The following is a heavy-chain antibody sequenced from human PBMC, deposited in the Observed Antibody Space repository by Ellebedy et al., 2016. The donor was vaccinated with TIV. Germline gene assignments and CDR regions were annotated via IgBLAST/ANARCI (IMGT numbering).Heavy chain of an antibody. D-gene: IGHD5-18*01. CDR3: ARAGYSSGYSGYFDY. CDR1: GYTFNIYA. V-gene: IGHV1-3*01. J-gene: IGHJ4*02. CDR2: INAGNGYT. Sequence: AASVKVSCKASGYTFNIYAMHWVRQAPGERLEWMGGINAGNGYTKFSQKFQGRVTITRDTSASTANMELSSLTSEDTAVYYCARAGYSSGYSGYFDYWGQGTLVTVSS.